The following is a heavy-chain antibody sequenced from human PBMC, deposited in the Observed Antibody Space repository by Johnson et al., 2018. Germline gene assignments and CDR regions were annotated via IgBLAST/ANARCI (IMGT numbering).Heavy chain of an antibody. CDR3: AREGDGGFLVVPMDV. Sequence: QVQLVQSGGGVVQPGRSLRLSCAASGFRFSSYGMHWVRQAPGKGLEWVAVLWYDGSNKYYADSAKGRFTISRDNSKNTLYLQMNSLRAEDTAVYYCAREGDGGFLVVPMDVWGQGTTGTVSS. CDR1: GFRFSSYG. CDR2: LWYDGSNK. D-gene: IGHD3-10*01. J-gene: IGHJ6*02. V-gene: IGHV3-33*01.